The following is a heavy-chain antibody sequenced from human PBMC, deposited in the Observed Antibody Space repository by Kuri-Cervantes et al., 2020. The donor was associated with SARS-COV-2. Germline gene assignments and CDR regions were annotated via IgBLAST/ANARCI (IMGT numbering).Heavy chain of an antibody. Sequence: SETLSLTCTVSGGSISSYYWSWIRQPAGKGLEWIGRIYTSGSTNYNPSLKSRVTMSVDTSKSQFSLKLSSVTAADTAVYYCARSDFWGNGIYYYYYGMDVWGQGTTVTVSS. CDR1: GGSISSYY. CDR3: ARSDFWGNGIYYYYYGMDV. D-gene: IGHD3-3*01. J-gene: IGHJ6*02. V-gene: IGHV4-4*07. CDR2: IYTSGST.